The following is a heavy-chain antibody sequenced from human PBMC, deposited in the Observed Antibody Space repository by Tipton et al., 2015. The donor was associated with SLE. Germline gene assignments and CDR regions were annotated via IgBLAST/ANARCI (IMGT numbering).Heavy chain of an antibody. Sequence: TLSLTCTVSGGSITRGGCYWSWIRQLPGKGLEWIGYIYYSGSSYSNPSLKSRLTISVDTSNSQFSLKLSSVTAADTATYYCASSGYSYGYGAGGAFDIWGQGAAVTVSS. CDR1: GGSITRGGCY. J-gene: IGHJ3*02. CDR2: IYYSGSS. D-gene: IGHD5-18*01. CDR3: ASSGYSYGYGAGGAFDI. V-gene: IGHV4-31*03.